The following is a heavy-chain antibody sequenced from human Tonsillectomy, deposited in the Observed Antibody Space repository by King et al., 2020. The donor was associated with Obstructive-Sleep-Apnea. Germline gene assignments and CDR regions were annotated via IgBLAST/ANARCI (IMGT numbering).Heavy chain of an antibody. CDR2: IYNSGIT. D-gene: IGHD6-13*01. V-gene: IGHV4-4*09. CDR3: ARRRAATGTRGGNYFDS. J-gene: IGHJ4*02. Sequence: VQLQESGPGLVKPSETLSLTCTVSGGSISSDYWSWIRQPPGKGLEWIGNIYNSGITNYNPPLKSRITTSVDTSKKQYSLSLTSVTAADTAVYFCARRRAATGTRGGNYFDSWGQGTPVTVSS. CDR1: GGSISSDY.